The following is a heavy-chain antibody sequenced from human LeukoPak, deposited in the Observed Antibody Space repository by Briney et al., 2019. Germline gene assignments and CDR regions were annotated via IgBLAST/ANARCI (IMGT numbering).Heavy chain of an antibody. CDR3: ARDLYSSRWAYEAFDI. J-gene: IGHJ3*02. D-gene: IGHD6-13*01. CDR1: GFTFSSYT. V-gene: IGHV3-21*01. Sequence: GGSLRLSCAASGFTFSSYTMNWVRQAPGKGLAWVSSISSSSGYIYYADSVKGRLTISRDNAKNSLYLKMNSLRAEDTAVYYCARDLYSSRWAYEAFDIWGQGTMVTVSS. CDR2: ISSSSGYI.